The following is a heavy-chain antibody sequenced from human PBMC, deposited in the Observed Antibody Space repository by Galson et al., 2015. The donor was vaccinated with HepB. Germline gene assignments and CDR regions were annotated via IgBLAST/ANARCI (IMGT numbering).Heavy chain of an antibody. V-gene: IGHV1-18*01. CDR2: ISAYNGNT. Sequence: SVKVSCKASGYTFTNYGISWVRQAPGQGLEWMGWISAYNGNTNYAQKLQGRVTMTTDTSTSTAYMELRSLGSDDTAVYYCARDYYYDSSCYRKYYYYGMDVWGQGTTVTVSS. CDR1: GYTFTNYG. D-gene: IGHD3-22*01. J-gene: IGHJ6*02. CDR3: ARDYYYDSSCYRKYYYYGMDV.